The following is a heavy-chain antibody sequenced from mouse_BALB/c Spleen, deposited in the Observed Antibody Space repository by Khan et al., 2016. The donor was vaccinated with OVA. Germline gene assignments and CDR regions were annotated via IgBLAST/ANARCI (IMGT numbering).Heavy chain of an antibody. Sequence: VQLKESGPGLVKPSQSLSLTCTVSGYSITSDYVWYCLRQLPGNKLVWTGYTSYGGSTSYPPPLKSRISISRDTSKNPFFLQLNSMTTEDTATYYCARKKYYGYAMDYWGQGTSVTVSS. CDR1: GYSITSDYV. V-gene: IGHV3-2*02. CDR3: ARKKYYGYAMDY. J-gene: IGHJ4*01. CDR2: TSYGGST. D-gene: IGHD1-1*01.